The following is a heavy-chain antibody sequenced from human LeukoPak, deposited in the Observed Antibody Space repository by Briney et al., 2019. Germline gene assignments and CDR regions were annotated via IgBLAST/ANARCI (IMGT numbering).Heavy chain of an antibody. J-gene: IGHJ6*02. CDR3: ASSGYRNYYYYYGMDV. CDR1: GGSFSGYY. V-gene: IGHV4-34*01. Sequence: SETLSLTCAVYGGSFSGYYWSWIRQPPGKGLEWIGEINHSGSTNYNPSLKSRVTISVDTSKNQFSLKLSSVTATDTAVYYCASSGYRNYYYYYGMDVWGQGTTVTVSS. D-gene: IGHD5-12*01. CDR2: INHSGST.